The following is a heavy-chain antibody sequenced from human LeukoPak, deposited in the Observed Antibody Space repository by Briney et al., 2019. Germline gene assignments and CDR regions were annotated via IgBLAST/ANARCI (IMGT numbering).Heavy chain of an antibody. V-gene: IGHV4-34*01. D-gene: IGHD3-16*02. CDR2: INHSGST. CDR3: ARSGNYDYVWGSYRYHNWFDP. CDR1: GGSFSGYY. J-gene: IGHJ5*02. Sequence: SETLSLTCAVYGGSFSGYYWSWIRQPPGKGLEWIGEINHSGSTNYNPSLKSRVTISVDTSKNQFSLKLSSVTAADTAVYYCARSGNYDYVWGSYRYHNWFDPWGQGTLVTVSS.